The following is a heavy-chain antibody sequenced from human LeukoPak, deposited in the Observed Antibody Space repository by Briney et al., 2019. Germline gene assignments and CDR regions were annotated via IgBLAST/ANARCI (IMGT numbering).Heavy chain of an antibody. CDR3: ARDLENYYDSSGYYTWYFDY. D-gene: IGHD3-22*01. V-gene: IGHV4-61*02. J-gene: IGHJ4*02. CDR2: IYTSGST. CDR1: GGSISSGSYY. Sequence: SETLSLTCTVSGGSISSGSYYWSWIRQPAGKGPEWIGRIYTSGSTNYNPSLKSLVTISVDTSKDQFSLKLSSVTAADTAVYYCARDLENYYDSSGYYTWYFDYWGQGTLVTVSS.